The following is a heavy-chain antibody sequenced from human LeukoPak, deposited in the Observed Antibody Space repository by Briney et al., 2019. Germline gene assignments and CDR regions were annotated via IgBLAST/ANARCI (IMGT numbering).Heavy chain of an antibody. Sequence: GASVKVSCKASGYTFTSYGISWVRQATGQGLEWMGWMNPNSGNTGYAQKFQGRVTITRNTSISTAYMELSSLRSEDTAVYYCARGRRPLLWFGELPYYYYYYYMDVWGKGTTVTVSS. CDR3: ARGRRPLLWFGELPYYYYYYYMDV. CDR2: MNPNSGNT. V-gene: IGHV1-8*03. J-gene: IGHJ6*03. D-gene: IGHD3-10*01. CDR1: GYTFTSYG.